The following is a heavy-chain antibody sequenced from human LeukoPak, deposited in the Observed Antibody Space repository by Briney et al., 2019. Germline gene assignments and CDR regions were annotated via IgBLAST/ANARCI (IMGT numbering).Heavy chain of an antibody. V-gene: IGHV4-39*01. CDR1: GGSISSSSYC. CDR3: ARQSPIEY. J-gene: IGHJ4*02. CDR2: IYYSGST. Sequence: PSETLSLTCTVSGGSISSSSYCWGWIRQPPGKGLEWIGSIYYSGSTYYNPSLKSRVTISVDTSKNQFSLKLSSVTAADTAVYYYARQSPIEYWGQGTLVTVSS.